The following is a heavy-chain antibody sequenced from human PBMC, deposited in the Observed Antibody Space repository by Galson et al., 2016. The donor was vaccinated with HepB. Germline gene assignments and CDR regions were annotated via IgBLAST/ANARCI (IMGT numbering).Heavy chain of an antibody. CDR1: GFSLSTSGVG. CDR3: AHRSSAWYVFDY. V-gene: IGHV2-5*01. D-gene: IGHD6-19*01. Sequence: PALVKPTQTLTLTCTFSGFSLSTSGVGVGWIRQPPGKALEWLALIYWNDDKRYSPSLKSRLTITTDTSKNQVVLTMTNMDPVDTATYYCAHRSSAWYVFDYWGQGTLVTVSS. J-gene: IGHJ4*02. CDR2: IYWNDDK.